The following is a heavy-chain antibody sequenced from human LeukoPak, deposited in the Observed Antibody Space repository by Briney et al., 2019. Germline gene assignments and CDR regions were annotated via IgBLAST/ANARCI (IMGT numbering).Heavy chain of an antibody. J-gene: IGHJ4*02. CDR3: ARGVFGAYGYDY. CDR1: GFTLSSYW. D-gene: IGHD4-17*01. Sequence: PGGSLRLSCAASGFTLSSYWMRWVRQAPGKGLVWVSRIYIDGSRTNYADSVKGRFTISRDNAKNTLYLRMNSLRAEDTAVYYCARGVFGAYGYDYWGQGTLVTVSS. CDR2: IYIDGSRT. V-gene: IGHV3-74*01.